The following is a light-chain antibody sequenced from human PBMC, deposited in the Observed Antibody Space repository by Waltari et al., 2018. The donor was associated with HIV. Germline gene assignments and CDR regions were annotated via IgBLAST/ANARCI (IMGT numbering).Light chain of an antibody. J-gene: IGKJ4*01. CDR1: QSVSSF. CDR2: DAS. Sequence: EIVLTQSPATLSLSPGERVTLSCRASQSVSSFLAWYQQRPGQAPRLLIFDASNRATGIPARFSGSGSGTDFTLTISSLEPEDFAVYYCQQRVNWPPLSFGGGTKVEIK. CDR3: QQRVNWPPLS. V-gene: IGKV3-11*01.